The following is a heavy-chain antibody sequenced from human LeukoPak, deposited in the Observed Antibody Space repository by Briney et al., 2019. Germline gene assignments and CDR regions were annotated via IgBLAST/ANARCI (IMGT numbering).Heavy chain of an antibody. CDR2: ISHSGGT. V-gene: IGHV4-34*01. CDR1: GGSFSGYY. Sequence: SETLSLTCAVYGGSFSGYYWSYIRQPPGKGLEWIGEISHSGGTNYNPSLKSRLTISVDTSKNQFSLKLNSVTAADTAVYYCASFRWAVGFEYWDQGTLVTVSP. J-gene: IGHJ4*02. D-gene: IGHD2-15*01. CDR3: ASFRWAVGFEY.